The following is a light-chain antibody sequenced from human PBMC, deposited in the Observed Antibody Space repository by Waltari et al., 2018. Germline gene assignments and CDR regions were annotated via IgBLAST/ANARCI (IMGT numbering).Light chain of an antibody. CDR2: DVS. J-gene: IGLJ3*02. Sequence: QSALTQPASVSGSPGQSIPISCTGTSSDVGGYNYVSWYQQHPGKAPKLMSYDVSNRPSGVSNRFSGSKSGNTAALTISGLQAEDEADYHCSSYTSSSTLVFGGGTKLTVL. V-gene: IGLV2-14*03. CDR3: SSYTSSSTLV. CDR1: SSDVGGYNY.